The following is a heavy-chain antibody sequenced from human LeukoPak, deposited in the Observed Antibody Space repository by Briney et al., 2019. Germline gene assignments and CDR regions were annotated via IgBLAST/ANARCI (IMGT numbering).Heavy chain of an antibody. CDR2: ISYDGSNK. V-gene: IGHV3-30*03. D-gene: IGHD3-3*01. CDR1: GFTFSSYS. J-gene: IGHJ4*02. CDR3: ARDQGDFWSAFDY. Sequence: GGSLRLSCAASGFTFSSYSMNWVRQAPGKGLEWVAVISYDGSNKYYADSVKGRFTISRDNSKNTLYLQMNSLRAEDTAVYYCARDQGDFWSAFDYWGQGTLVTVSS.